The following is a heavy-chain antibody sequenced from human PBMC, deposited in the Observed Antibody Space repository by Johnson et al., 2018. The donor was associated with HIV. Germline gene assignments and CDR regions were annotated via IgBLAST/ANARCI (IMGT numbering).Heavy chain of an antibody. CDR3: ARDSYLNDDAFDI. Sequence: EVQLVESGGGVVQPGGSLRLSCAASGFTFSSYWMSCVRQAPGKGLEWVANIKQDGSEKYYVDSVKGRFTISRDNAKNSLYLQMNSLRAEDTAVYYCARDSYLNDDAFDIWGQGTMVTVSS. CDR2: IKQDGSEK. J-gene: IGHJ3*02. D-gene: IGHD1-1*01. CDR1: GFTFSSYW. V-gene: IGHV3-7*01.